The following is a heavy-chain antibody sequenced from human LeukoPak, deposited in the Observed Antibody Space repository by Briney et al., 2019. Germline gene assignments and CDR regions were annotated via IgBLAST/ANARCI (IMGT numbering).Heavy chain of an antibody. D-gene: IGHD3-3*01. CDR1: GFTFSNAW. Sequence: PGGSLRLSCAASGFTFSNAWMSWVRQVPGKGLEWVGRIKSKTDGGTTDYAAPVKGRFTISRDDSKNTLYLQMNSLKTEDTAVYYCTTLSDYDFWSGYPYYFDYWGQGTLVTVSS. J-gene: IGHJ4*02. CDR2: IKSKTDGGTT. V-gene: IGHV3-15*01. CDR3: TTLSDYDFWSGYPYYFDY.